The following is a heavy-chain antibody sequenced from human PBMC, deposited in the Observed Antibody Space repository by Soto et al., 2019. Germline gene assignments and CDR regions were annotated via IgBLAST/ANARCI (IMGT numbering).Heavy chain of an antibody. Sequence: EVRLVESGGGLVQPGGSLRLSCAASGFTFSSYWMHWVRQAPGKGLVWVSRINNDGSGTHYADSVKGRFTISRDNAKNTLYLQMTSLRAEDTAVYYCARELVAVDYGMEVWGQGTTVTVSS. V-gene: IGHV3-74*01. CDR1: GFTFSSYW. D-gene: IGHD2-15*01. CDR3: ARELVAVDYGMEV. CDR2: INNDGSGT. J-gene: IGHJ6*02.